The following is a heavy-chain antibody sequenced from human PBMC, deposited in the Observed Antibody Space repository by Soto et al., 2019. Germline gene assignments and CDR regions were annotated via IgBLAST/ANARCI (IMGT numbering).Heavy chain of an antibody. Sequence: QVQLVESGGGVVQPGRSLRLSCAASGFTFSSYGMHWVRQAPGKGLEWVAVIWYDGSNKYYADSAKGRFTISRDNSKNTLYLQMNSLRAEDTAVYYCARDRVTMVRGGIKYFEYWGQGTLVTVSS. V-gene: IGHV3-33*01. CDR2: IWYDGSNK. CDR1: GFTFSSYG. CDR3: ARDRVTMVRGGIKYFEY. D-gene: IGHD3-10*01. J-gene: IGHJ4*02.